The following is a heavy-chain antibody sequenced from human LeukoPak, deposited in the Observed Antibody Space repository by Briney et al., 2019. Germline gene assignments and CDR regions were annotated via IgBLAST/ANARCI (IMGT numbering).Heavy chain of an antibody. CDR2: INAGNGNT. Sequence: ASVTVSCKASGYTFTSYAMHWVRQAPGQRLEWMGWINAGNGNTKYSQKFQGRVTITRDTSASTAYMELSSLRSEDTAVYYCARPTAMVLTWRGNDAFDIWGQGTMVTVSS. CDR1: GYTFTSYA. D-gene: IGHD5-18*01. V-gene: IGHV1-3*01. J-gene: IGHJ3*02. CDR3: ARPTAMVLTWRGNDAFDI.